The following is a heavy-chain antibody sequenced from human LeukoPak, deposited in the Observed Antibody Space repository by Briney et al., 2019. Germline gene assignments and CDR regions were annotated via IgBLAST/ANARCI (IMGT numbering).Heavy chain of an antibody. J-gene: IGHJ4*02. D-gene: IGHD5-12*01. Sequence: GGSLRLSCAASGFIFSSHGMNWVRQAPGKGLEWVSGISPSGDITYYADSVKGRFTISRDNSKNSLYLQMNSLRTEDTALYYCAKGGVATIPDYWGQGTLVTVSS. CDR1: GFIFSSHG. CDR3: AKGGVATIPDY. V-gene: IGHV3-23*01. CDR2: ISPSGDIT.